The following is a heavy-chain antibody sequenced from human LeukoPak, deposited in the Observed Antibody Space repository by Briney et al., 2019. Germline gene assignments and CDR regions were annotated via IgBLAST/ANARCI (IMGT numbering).Heavy chain of an antibody. Sequence: GRSLRLSCAASGFTFSSYAMHWVRQAPGKGLEWVAVISYDGSNKYYADSVKGRFTISRDNSKNTLYLQMNSLRAEDTAVCYCARERIRYYDSSGPDYWGQGTLVTVSS. D-gene: IGHD3-22*01. CDR3: ARERIRYYDSSGPDY. V-gene: IGHV3-30-3*01. J-gene: IGHJ4*02. CDR1: GFTFSSYA. CDR2: ISYDGSNK.